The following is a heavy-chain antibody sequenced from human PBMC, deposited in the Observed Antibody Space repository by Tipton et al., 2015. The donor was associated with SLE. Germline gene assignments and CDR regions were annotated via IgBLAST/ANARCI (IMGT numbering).Heavy chain of an antibody. J-gene: IGHJ4*02. CDR2: ISTNHGDT. D-gene: IGHD6-6*01. Sequence: QVQLVQSGAEVKKPGASVKVSCKASGYIFTNYGITWVRQAPGQGLEWMGWISTNHGDTNYAQKFQGRVTMTTDTSTSTAYLELRSLRSDDTAVYYCARDLIVRQLAGYWGQGTLVTVSS. CDR1: GYIFTNYG. CDR3: ARDLIVRQLAGY. V-gene: IGHV1-18*01.